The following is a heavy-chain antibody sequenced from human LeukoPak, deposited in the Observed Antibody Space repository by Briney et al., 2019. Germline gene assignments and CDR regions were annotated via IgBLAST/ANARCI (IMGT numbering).Heavy chain of an antibody. CDR3: ARGDHYGSGSYYKFDY. Sequence: RPGGSLRLSCAASGFTFSDYYMSWIRQAPGKGLEWVSYISSSSSYTNYADSVKGRFTISRDNAKNSLYLQMNSLRAEDTAVYYCARGDHYGSGSYYKFDYWGQGTLVTVSS. J-gene: IGHJ4*02. CDR1: GFTFSDYY. D-gene: IGHD3-10*01. CDR2: ISSSSSYT. V-gene: IGHV3-11*06.